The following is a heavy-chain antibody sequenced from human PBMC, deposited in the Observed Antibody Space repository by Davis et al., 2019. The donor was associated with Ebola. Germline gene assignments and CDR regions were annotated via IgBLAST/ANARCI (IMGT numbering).Heavy chain of an antibody. CDR2: MNPNSGNT. D-gene: IGHD2-15*01. CDR1: GYTFTSYD. Sequence: AASVKVSCKASGYTFTSYDINWVRQATGQGLEWMGWMNPNSGNTGYAQKFQGRVSMTRNTSISTAYMELSSLRSEDTAVYYCARYPRHGGSPARRGYYFDYWGQGTLVTVSS. V-gene: IGHV1-8*01. J-gene: IGHJ4*02. CDR3: ARYPRHGGSPARRGYYFDY.